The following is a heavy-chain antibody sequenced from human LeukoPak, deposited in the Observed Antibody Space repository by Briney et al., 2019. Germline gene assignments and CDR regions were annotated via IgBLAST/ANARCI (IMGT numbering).Heavy chain of an antibody. J-gene: IGHJ4*02. D-gene: IGHD3-22*01. V-gene: IGHV4-34*01. CDR2: INHSGST. Sequence: SETLSLTCAVYGGSFSGYYWSWIRQPPGKGLEWIGEINHSGSTNYNPSLKRRVTISVDTSKNQFSLKLSSVTAADPAVYYCARGTPPPTYYYDSSGYYYFDYWGQGTLVTVSS. CDR3: ARGTPPPTYYYDSSGYYYFDY. CDR1: GGSFSGYY.